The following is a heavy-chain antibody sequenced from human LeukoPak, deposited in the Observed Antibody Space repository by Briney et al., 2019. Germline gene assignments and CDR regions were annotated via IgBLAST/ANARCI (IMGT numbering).Heavy chain of an antibody. V-gene: IGHV3-30*18. Sequence: GRSLRLSCAASGFTFSSYGMHWVRQAPGKGLEWVAVISYDGSNKYYADSVKGRFTISRDNSKNTLYLQMNSLRAEDTAVYYCAKDKGWCSGGSCYSGAFDIWGQGTVVTVSS. CDR2: ISYDGSNK. CDR3: AKDKGWCSGGSCYSGAFDI. CDR1: GFTFSSYG. J-gene: IGHJ3*02. D-gene: IGHD2-15*01.